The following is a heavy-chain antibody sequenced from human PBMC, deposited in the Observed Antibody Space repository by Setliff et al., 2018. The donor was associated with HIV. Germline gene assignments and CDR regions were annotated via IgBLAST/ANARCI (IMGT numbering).Heavy chain of an antibody. CDR3: AREFSSSSFDQ. J-gene: IGHJ4*02. CDR1: GGSISSSSYY. Sequence: PSETLSLTCTVSGGSISSSSYYWGWIRQPPGKGLEWIGNIYYSGTTFYNPSLKSRVSISVDTSRNEFSLKLTSVTAADTAVYYCAREFSSSSFDQWGQGTLVTVSS. CDR2: IYYSGTT. D-gene: IGHD6-6*01. V-gene: IGHV4-39*02.